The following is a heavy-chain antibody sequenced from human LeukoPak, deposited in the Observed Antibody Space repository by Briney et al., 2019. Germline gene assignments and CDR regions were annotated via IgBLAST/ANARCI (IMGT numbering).Heavy chain of an antibody. CDR2: ISSSSSSTI. CDR3: AKSFSGSPNHDY. D-gene: IGHD1-26*01. J-gene: IGHJ4*02. CDR1: GFTFSSYS. V-gene: IGHV3-48*01. Sequence: GGSLRLSCAASGFTFSSYSMNWVRQAPGKGLEWVSYISSSSSSTIYYADSVKGRFTISRDNAKNSLYLQMNSLRAEDTAVYYCAKSFSGSPNHDYWGQGTLVTVSS.